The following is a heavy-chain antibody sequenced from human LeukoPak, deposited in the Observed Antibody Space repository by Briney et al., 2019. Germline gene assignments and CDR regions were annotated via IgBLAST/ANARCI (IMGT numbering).Heavy chain of an antibody. Sequence: SETLSHTCTVSGGSISSSSYYWGWIRQPPGKGLEWIGSNYYSGSTYYNPSLKSRVTISVDTSKNQFSLKLSSVTAADTAVYYCARRGWGSAMVLTHIDYWGQGTLVTVSS. CDR2: NYYSGST. CDR3: ARRGWGSAMVLTHIDY. J-gene: IGHJ4*02. CDR1: GGSISSSSYY. D-gene: IGHD4/OR15-4a*01. V-gene: IGHV4-39*01.